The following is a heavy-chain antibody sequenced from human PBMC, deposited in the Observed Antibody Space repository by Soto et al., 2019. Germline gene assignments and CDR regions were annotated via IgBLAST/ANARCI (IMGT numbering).Heavy chain of an antibody. J-gene: IGHJ6*02. Sequence: QVQLVESGGGVVQPGTSLTLSCAASGFTFSRYGMHWVRQAPGKGLEWVAVKSYDGSNEYYADSVKGRFIISRDNFKNTLYLQMNGLTTEDTAVYYCAKNGGGRFFYYGMDVWGQGTTVTVSS. CDR2: KSYDGSNE. CDR3: AKNGGGRFFYYGMDV. CDR1: GFTFSRYG. V-gene: IGHV3-30*18. D-gene: IGHD3-3*01.